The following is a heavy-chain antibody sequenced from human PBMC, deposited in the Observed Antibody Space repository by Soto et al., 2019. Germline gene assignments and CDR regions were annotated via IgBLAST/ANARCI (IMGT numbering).Heavy chain of an antibody. V-gene: IGHV4-31*03. CDR2: IYYSGST. CDR1: GGSISSGGYY. D-gene: IGHD1-26*01. J-gene: IGHJ6*02. Sequence: QVQLQESGPGLVRPSQTLSLTCTVSGGSISSGGYYWSWIRQHPGKGLEWIGYIYYSGSTYYNPSLKSRLTISVDTSKNQFSLKLSSVTAADTAVYYCARDRGKVGATPPGGMDVWGQGTTVTVSS. CDR3: ARDRGKVGATPPGGMDV.